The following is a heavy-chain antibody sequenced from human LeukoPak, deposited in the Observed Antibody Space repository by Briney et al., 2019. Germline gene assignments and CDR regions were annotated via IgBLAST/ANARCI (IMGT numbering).Heavy chain of an antibody. D-gene: IGHD5-18*01. Sequence: ASVNVSFTASGYTFTIYYMHWVRQAPGQGLEWMGIINPSGCSTSYAQKFQGRVTMTRDTSTSTVYMELSSLRSEDTAVYYCAIVDTAILPWGKGTTVTISS. CDR1: GYTFTIYY. CDR2: INPSGCST. CDR3: AIVDTAILP. J-gene: IGHJ6*04. V-gene: IGHV1-46*01.